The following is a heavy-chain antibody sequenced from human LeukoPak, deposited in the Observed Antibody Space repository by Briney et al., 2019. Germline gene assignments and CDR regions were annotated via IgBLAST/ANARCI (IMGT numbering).Heavy chain of an antibody. CDR1: GYTFTGYY. Sequence: GASVKVSCKASGYTFTGYYMHWVRQAPGQGLEWMGWINPNSGGTNYAQKFQGRVTMTRDTSISTAYMELSRLRSDDTAVYYCARVNHYYGSGSPYYMDVWGKGTTVTISS. D-gene: IGHD3-10*01. V-gene: IGHV1-2*02. J-gene: IGHJ6*03. CDR3: ARVNHYYGSGSPYYMDV. CDR2: INPNSGGT.